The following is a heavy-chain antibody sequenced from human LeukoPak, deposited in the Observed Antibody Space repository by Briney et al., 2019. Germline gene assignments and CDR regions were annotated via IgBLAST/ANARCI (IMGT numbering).Heavy chain of an antibody. D-gene: IGHD3-16*01. CDR3: AREGKGEQAGLFDY. V-gene: IGHV6-1*01. CDR1: GDRVSSKSAG. CDR2: TYYRSKWNN. J-gene: IGHJ4*02. Sequence: SQTLSLTCAISGDRVSSKSAGWTWIRQSPSRGLEWLGRTYYRSKWNNDYAASVESRISINADISKNQFSLHLNSVTLEDTAVYYCAREGKGEQAGLFDYWGQGTLATVSS.